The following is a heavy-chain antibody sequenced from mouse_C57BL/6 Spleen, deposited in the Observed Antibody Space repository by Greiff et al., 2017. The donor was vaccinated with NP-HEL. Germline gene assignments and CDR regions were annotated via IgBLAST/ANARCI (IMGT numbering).Heavy chain of an antibody. D-gene: IGHD2-13*01. J-gene: IGHJ1*03. CDR1: GFTFSDYY. CDR2: INYDGSST. CDR3: ARDGDYIGGYFDV. Sequence: EVQLVESEGGLVQPGSSMKLSCTASGFTFSDYYMAWVRQVPEKGLEWVANINYDGSSTYYLASLKSRFIISRDNAKNILYIQMSSLKSEDTATYYCARDGDYIGGYFDVWGTGTTVTVSS. V-gene: IGHV5-16*01.